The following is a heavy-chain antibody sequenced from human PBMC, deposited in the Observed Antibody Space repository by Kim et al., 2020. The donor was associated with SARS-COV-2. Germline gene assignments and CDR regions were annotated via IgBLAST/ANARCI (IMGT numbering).Heavy chain of an antibody. CDR1: GFNFDDSV. CDR3: AKDMGGEYLYYYYGMDV. V-gene: IGHV3-43*02. Sequence: GGSLRLSCAASGFNFDDSVMYWVRQGPGKGLEWVSLIGCDGGSTDYADSVKGRFTISRDNSKKSLYLQMNSLRTEDTALYYCAKDMGGEYLYYYYGMDVWGPGTTVTVS. J-gene: IGHJ6*02. D-gene: IGHD3-16*01. CDR2: IGCDGGST.